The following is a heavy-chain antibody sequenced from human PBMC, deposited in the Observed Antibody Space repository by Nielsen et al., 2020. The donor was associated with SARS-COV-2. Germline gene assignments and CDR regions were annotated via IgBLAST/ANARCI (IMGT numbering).Heavy chain of an antibody. CDR2: INPNSGGT. Sequence: ASVKVSCKASGYTFTGYYMHWVRQAPGQGLEWMGWINPNSGGTNYAQKFQGWVTMTRDTSISTAYMELSRLRSDDMAVYYCARGDPQDYGMDVWGQGTTVTVSS. J-gene: IGHJ6*02. CDR1: GYTFTGYY. V-gene: IGHV1-2*04. CDR3: ARGDPQDYGMDV.